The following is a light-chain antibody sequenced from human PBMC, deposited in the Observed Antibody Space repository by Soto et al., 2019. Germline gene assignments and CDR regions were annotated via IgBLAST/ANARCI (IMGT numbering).Light chain of an antibody. V-gene: IGLV1-47*02. CDR3: AAWDDSLGAYV. CDR1: SSDVGGYDY. J-gene: IGLJ1*01. CDR2: TNN. Sequence: QSALTQPASVSGSPGQSITISCTGTSSDVGGYDYVNWYQQLPGTAPRLLIYTNNQRPSGVPQRFSGSKTGTSASLAIGGLQSEDGADYYCAAWDDSLGAYVFGTGTKVTVL.